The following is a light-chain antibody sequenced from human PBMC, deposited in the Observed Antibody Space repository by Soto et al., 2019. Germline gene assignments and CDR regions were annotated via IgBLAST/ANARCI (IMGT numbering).Light chain of an antibody. Sequence: QSVLTQPASVSGSPGQSITISCTGTSSDVGSYNLVSWYQQHPGKAPKLMIYEGSKRPSGVSNRFSGSKSGNTASLTISGLQAEDEADYYCSSYAGSSPSYVFGTGTKVTVL. J-gene: IGLJ1*01. CDR3: SSYAGSSPSYV. V-gene: IGLV2-23*01. CDR1: SSDVGSYNL. CDR2: EGS.